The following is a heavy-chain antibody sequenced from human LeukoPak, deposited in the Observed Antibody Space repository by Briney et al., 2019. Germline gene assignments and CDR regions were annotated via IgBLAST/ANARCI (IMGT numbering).Heavy chain of an antibody. D-gene: IGHD6-6*01. Sequence: ASVKVSCKASGYTFTGHYMHWVRQAPGQGLEWMGRINPNSGGTNYAQKFQGRVTMTRDTSISTAYMELSRLRSGDTAVYYCARASIAARRGTKEYFQHWGQGTLVTVSS. CDR2: INPNSGGT. V-gene: IGHV1-2*06. CDR3: ARASIAARRGTKEYFQH. J-gene: IGHJ1*01. CDR1: GYTFTGHY.